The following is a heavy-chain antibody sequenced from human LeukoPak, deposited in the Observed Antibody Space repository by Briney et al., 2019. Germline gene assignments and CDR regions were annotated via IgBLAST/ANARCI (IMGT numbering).Heavy chain of an antibody. CDR2: ISSSSSYI. J-gene: IGHJ4*02. Sequence: GGSLRLSCADSGFTFSSYSMNWVRQAPGKGLEWVSSISSSSSYIYYADSVKGRFTISRDNAKNSLYLQMNSLRAEDTAVYYCARASPRRGGYYFDYWGQGTLVTVSS. CDR3: ARASPRRGGYYFDY. V-gene: IGHV3-21*01. CDR1: GFTFSSYS. D-gene: IGHD3-16*01.